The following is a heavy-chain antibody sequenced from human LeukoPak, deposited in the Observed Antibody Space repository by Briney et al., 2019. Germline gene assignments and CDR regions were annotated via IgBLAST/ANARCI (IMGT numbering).Heavy chain of an antibody. CDR3: ARDGYGDYG. CDR2: ISSSGSYI. J-gene: IGHJ4*02. Sequence: GGTLRLSCAASGLPFSNYWMHWVRQAPGKGLEWVSSISSSGSYIYYADSVKGRFTISRDNAKNSLYLQMNSLRAEDTAVYYCARDGYGDYGWGQGTLVTVSS. V-gene: IGHV3-21*01. D-gene: IGHD4-17*01. CDR1: GLPFSNYW.